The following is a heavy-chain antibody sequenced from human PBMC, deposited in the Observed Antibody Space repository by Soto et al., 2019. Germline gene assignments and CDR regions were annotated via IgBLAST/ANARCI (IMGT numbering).Heavy chain of an antibody. V-gene: IGHV4-61*01. CDR3: ARALVVRGVINYYYYGMDV. D-gene: IGHD3-10*01. J-gene: IGHJ6*02. CDR1: GGSVSSGIYY. CDR2: IYYSGST. Sequence: SETLSLTCTVSGGSVSSGIYYWSWIRQPPGKGLEWIGYIYYSGSTNYNPSLKSRVTISVDTSKNQFSLKLSSVTAADTAVYYCARALVVRGVINYYYYGMDVWGQGTTVTVSS.